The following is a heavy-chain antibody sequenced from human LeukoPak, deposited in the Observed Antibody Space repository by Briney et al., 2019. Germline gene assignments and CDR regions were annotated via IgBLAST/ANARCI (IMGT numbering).Heavy chain of an antibody. Sequence: GGSLRLSCAASGFMFSSNWMSWVRLAPGKGLEWVANIKEDGTETYYVDSVKGRFTISRDNAKNSLYLQMNSLRVEDTAVYYCAKEGRSLQAYWGQGTLVTVSS. D-gene: IGHD5-24*01. CDR1: GFMFSSNW. CDR3: AKEGRSLQAY. J-gene: IGHJ4*02. CDR2: IKEDGTET. V-gene: IGHV3-7*03.